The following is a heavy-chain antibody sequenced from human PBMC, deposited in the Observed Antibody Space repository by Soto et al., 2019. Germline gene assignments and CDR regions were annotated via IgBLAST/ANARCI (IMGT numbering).Heavy chain of an antibody. D-gene: IGHD4-4*01. CDR2: ISSSSSTI. J-gene: IGHJ6*02. Sequence: LRLSCAASGFTFSSYSMNWARQAPGKGLEWVSYISSSSSTIYYADSVKGRFTISRDNAKNSLYLQMNSLRDEDTAVYYCARDPFGSYSNSHYYGMDVWGQGTTVTGSS. CDR1: GFTFSSYS. V-gene: IGHV3-48*02. CDR3: ARDPFGSYSNSHYYGMDV.